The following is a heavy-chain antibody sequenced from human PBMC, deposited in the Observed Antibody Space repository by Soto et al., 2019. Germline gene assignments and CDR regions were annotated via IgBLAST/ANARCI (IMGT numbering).Heavy chain of an antibody. V-gene: IGHV3-21*01. D-gene: IGHD6-6*01. Sequence: GGSLRLSCAASGFTFSSYSMNWVRQAPGKGLEWVSSISSSSSYIYYADSVKGRFTISRDNAKNSLYLQMNSLRAEDTAVYYCARDGFVAARPVGYAFDIWGQGTMVTVSS. J-gene: IGHJ3*02. CDR3: ARDGFVAARPVGYAFDI. CDR2: ISSSSSYI. CDR1: GFTFSSYS.